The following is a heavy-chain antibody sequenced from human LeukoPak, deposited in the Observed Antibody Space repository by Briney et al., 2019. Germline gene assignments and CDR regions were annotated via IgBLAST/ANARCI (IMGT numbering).Heavy chain of an antibody. CDR3: ARGRSGWYLKSSPNDY. V-gene: IGHV3-48*04. D-gene: IGHD6-19*01. CDR1: GFTFSSYS. Sequence: QPGGSLRLSCAASGFTFSSYSMNWVRQAPGKGLEWVSYISSSSSTIYYADSVKDRFTISRDNAKNSLYLQMNSLRAEDTAVYYCARGRSGWYLKSSPNDYWGQGTLVTVSS. CDR2: ISSSSSTI. J-gene: IGHJ4*02.